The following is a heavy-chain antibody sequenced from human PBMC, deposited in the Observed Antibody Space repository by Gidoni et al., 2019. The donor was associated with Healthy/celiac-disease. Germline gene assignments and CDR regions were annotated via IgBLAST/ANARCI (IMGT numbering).Heavy chain of an antibody. CDR1: GFTFSNAW. D-gene: IGHD3-10*01. CDR3: TREDFSMVRGVIITSLNWFDP. Sequence: EVQLVESGGGLVKPGGSLRLSCAASGFTFSNAWMNWVRQAPGKGLEWVGRIKSKTEGGTTDYAAPVKGRFTISRDDSKNTLYLQMNSLKTEDTAVYYCTREDFSMVRGVIITSLNWFDPWGQGTLVTVSS. V-gene: IGHV3-15*07. J-gene: IGHJ5*02. CDR2: IKSKTEGGTT.